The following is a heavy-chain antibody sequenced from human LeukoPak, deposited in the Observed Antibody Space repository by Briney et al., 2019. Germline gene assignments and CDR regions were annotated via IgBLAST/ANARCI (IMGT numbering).Heavy chain of an antibody. V-gene: IGHV1-69*05. CDR1: GGTFSSYA. J-gene: IGHJ4*02. D-gene: IGHD3-3*01. CDR3: ASSTIKVRFLEWLLSFDY. Sequence: VASVKVSCKASGGTFSSYAISWVRQAPGQGLEWMGGIIPIFGTANYAQKFQGRVTITTDESTSTAYMELSSLRSEDTAVYYCASSTIKVRFLEWLLSFDYWGQGTLVTVSS. CDR2: IIPIFGTA.